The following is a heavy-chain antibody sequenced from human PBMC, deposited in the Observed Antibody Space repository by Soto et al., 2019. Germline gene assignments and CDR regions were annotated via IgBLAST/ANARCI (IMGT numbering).Heavy chain of an antibody. D-gene: IGHD1-26*01. V-gene: IGHV3-30-3*01. J-gene: IGHJ4*02. CDR1: GFTFSSYA. CDR3: ARGYEQWELLRGEVDY. CDR2: ISYDGSNK. Sequence: QVQLVESGGGVVQPGRSLRLSCAASGFTFSSYAMHWVRQAPGKGLEWVAVISYDGSNKYYADSVTGRFTISSDNSKNTLYLQMNSLRAEDTAVYYCARGYEQWELLRGEVDYWGQGTLVTVSS.